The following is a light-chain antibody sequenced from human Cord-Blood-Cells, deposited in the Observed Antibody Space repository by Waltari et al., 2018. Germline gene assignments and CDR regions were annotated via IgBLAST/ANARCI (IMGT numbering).Light chain of an antibody. CDR2: WAS. V-gene: IGKV4-1*01. Sequence: DIVMTQSPDSLAVSLGERATINCKSSQSVLYSSKNKNYLAWYQQKPGQPPKLLIYWASTRESGVPDRFSGSGSGTDFTLTISSLQAEDVAVYYCQQYNNWPPWTFGQGTKVEIK. CDR1: QSVLYSSKNKNY. CDR3: QQYNNWPPWT. J-gene: IGKJ1*01.